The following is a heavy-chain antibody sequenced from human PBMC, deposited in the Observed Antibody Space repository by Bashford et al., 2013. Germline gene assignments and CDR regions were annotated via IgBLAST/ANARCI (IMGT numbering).Heavy chain of an antibody. CDR1: GYSFTSYW. Sequence: GESLKISCKGSGYSFTSYWISWVRQMPGKGLEWMGRIDPSDSYTNYSPSFQGHVTISADKSISTAYLQWSSLKASDTAMYYCARRGRDPYGSGENYYYYYGMDVWGQGTTVTVSS. D-gene: IGHD3-10*01. V-gene: IGHV5-10-1*01. CDR2: IDPSDSYT. CDR3: ARRGRDPYGSGENYYYYYGMDV. J-gene: IGHJ6*02.